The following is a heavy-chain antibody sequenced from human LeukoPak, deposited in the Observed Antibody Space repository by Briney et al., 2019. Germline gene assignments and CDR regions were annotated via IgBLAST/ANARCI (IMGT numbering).Heavy chain of an antibody. J-gene: IGHJ4*02. CDR1: GYTFTGYY. V-gene: IGHV1-2*04. CDR3: ARGVGSSWYSPFDY. D-gene: IGHD6-13*01. CDR2: INPNSGGT. Sequence: ASVNVSCKASGYTFTGYYMHWVRQAPGQGLEWMGWINPNSGGTNYAQKFQGWVTMTRDTSISTAYMELSRLRSDDTAVYYCARGVGSSWYSPFDYWGQGTLVTVSS.